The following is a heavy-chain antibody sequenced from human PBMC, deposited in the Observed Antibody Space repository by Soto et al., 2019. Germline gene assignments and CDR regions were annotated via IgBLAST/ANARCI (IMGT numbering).Heavy chain of an antibody. V-gene: IGHV4-34*01. J-gene: IGHJ5*02. CDR1: GGSFSGYY. D-gene: IGHD6-13*01. CDR2: INHSGST. CDR3: ARGRSSWYVGWNWFDP. Sequence: QVQLQQWGAGLLKPSETLSLTCAVYGGSFSGYYWSWIRQPPGKGLEWIGEINHSGSTNYNPSLKSRVPISVDTSKNQFSLKLSSVTAADTAVYYCARGRSSWYVGWNWFDPWGQGTLVTVSS.